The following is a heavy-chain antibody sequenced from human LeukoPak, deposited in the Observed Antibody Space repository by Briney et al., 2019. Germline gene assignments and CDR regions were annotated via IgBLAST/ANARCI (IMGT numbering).Heavy chain of an antibody. V-gene: IGHV3-74*01. CDR3: ARALAVAGTGGFDP. D-gene: IGHD6-19*01. J-gene: IGHJ5*02. CDR2: INSGGSST. Sequence: GGSLRLSCAASGFTFSSYWMHWVRQAPGKGLVWVSRINSGGSSTSYADSVKGQFTISRDNAKNTLYLQMNSLRADDTAVYYCARALAVAGTGGFDPWGQGTLVTVSS. CDR1: GFTFSSYW.